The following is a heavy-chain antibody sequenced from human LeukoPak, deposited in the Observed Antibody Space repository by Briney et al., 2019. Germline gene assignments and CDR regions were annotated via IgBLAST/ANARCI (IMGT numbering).Heavy chain of an antibody. CDR2: INTNTGNP. CDR3: ASRYFDWPPYYGMDV. CDR1: GYTFTSYA. Sequence: ASVKVSCKASGYTFTSYAMNWVRQAPGQGLEWMGWINTNTGNPTYAQGFTGRFVFSLDTSVSTAYLQISSLKAEDTAVYYCASRYFDWPPYYGMDVWGQGTTVTVS. V-gene: IGHV7-4-1*02. J-gene: IGHJ6*02. D-gene: IGHD3-9*01.